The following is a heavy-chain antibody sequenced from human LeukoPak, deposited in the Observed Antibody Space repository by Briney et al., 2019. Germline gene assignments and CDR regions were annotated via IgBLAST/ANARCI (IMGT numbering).Heavy chain of an antibody. J-gene: IGHJ5*02. Sequence: GGSLRLSCAASGFTFSSYAMSWVRQAPGKGLEWVSAISGSGGSTYYADSVKGRFTISRDNSKNTLYLQMNSLRAEDTAVYYCAKDRAYCSSTSCYRSPLLDPRGQGTLVTVSS. D-gene: IGHD2-2*01. V-gene: IGHV3-23*01. CDR2: ISGSGGST. CDR1: GFTFSSYA. CDR3: AKDRAYCSSTSCYRSPLLDP.